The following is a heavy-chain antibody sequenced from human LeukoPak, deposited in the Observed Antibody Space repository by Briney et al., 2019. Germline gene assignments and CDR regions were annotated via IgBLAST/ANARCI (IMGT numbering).Heavy chain of an antibody. CDR1: GYSFTSYW. V-gene: IGHV5-51*01. J-gene: IGHJ6*02. D-gene: IGHD6-19*01. Sequence: GESLKIFCKGSGYSFTSYWIGWVRQLPGKGLVWMGIIYPGDSDTRYSPSFQGQVTISADKSISTAYLQWSSLEASDTAMDYCARLELAVAGTGEICYYYGMDVWGQGTTVTVSS. CDR2: IYPGDSDT. CDR3: ARLELAVAGTGEICYYYGMDV.